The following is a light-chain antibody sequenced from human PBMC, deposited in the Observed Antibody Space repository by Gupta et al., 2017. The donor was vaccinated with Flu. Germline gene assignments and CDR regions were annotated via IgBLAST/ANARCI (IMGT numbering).Light chain of an antibody. CDR2: KAS. J-gene: IGKJ1*01. CDR1: QSIGSW. Sequence: DIQMTQSPSTLSASVGDRVTITCRASQSIGSWLAWYQQAPGKAPNLLIYKASSLESGVPSRFSGSGSGTEFTLTISSLQPDDFAVYYCQHDDNSPWTFGQGTKVEIK. CDR3: QHDDNSPWT. V-gene: IGKV1-5*03.